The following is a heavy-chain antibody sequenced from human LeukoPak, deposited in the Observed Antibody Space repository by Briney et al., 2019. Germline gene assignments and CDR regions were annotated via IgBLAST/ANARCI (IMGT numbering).Heavy chain of an antibody. Sequence: SETLSLTCTVSGGSISSYYWSWIRQPAGKGLEWIGRIYTSGSTNYNPSLKSRVTMSVDTSKNQFSLKLSSVTAADTAVYYRARGGLVVVVAATQLNYFDYWGQGTLVTVSS. CDR3: ARGGLVVVVAATQLNYFDY. D-gene: IGHD2-15*01. V-gene: IGHV4-4*07. CDR2: IYTSGST. CDR1: GGSISSYY. J-gene: IGHJ4*02.